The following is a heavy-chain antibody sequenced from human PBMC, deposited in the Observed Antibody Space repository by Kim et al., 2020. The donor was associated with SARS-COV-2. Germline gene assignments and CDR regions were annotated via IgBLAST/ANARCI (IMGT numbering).Heavy chain of an antibody. Sequence: SVKVSCKASGGTFSSYAISWVRQAPGQGLEWMGRIIPIFGIANYAQKFQGRVTITADKSTSTAYMELSSLRSEDTAVYYCAEYSSSWYKSGAHGWFDPWGQGTLVTVSS. J-gene: IGHJ5*02. CDR2: IIPIFGIA. CDR1: GGTFSSYA. D-gene: IGHD6-13*01. V-gene: IGHV1-69*04. CDR3: AEYSSSWYKSGAHGWFDP.